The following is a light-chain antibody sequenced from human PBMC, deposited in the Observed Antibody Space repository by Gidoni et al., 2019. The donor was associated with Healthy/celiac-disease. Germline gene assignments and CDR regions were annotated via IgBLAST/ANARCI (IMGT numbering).Light chain of an antibody. Sequence: AIQMTQSPSSLSASVGDRVTITCRASQGIRNDLGWYQQKPGKAPKLLMYAASSLQSGVPSSFSGSGSGTDFTLTISSLQPEDFATYYCLQDYNYPWTFGQGTKVEIK. CDR2: AAS. J-gene: IGKJ1*01. CDR1: QGIRND. CDR3: LQDYNYPWT. V-gene: IGKV1-6*01.